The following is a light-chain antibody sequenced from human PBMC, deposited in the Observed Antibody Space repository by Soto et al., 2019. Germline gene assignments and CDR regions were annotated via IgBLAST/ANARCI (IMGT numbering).Light chain of an antibody. CDR1: QSLNSA. V-gene: IGKV3-15*01. CDR3: QQYNSWPLT. CDR2: GAS. J-gene: IGKJ4*01. Sequence: ETVMTQSPATLSMSPGERATLSCRASQSLNSALAWYQQKPGQAHRLLIYGASTRATGIPGRFSGSGSGTEFTLTISSLQAEDFAVYYCQQYNSWPLTFGGGTKVDIK.